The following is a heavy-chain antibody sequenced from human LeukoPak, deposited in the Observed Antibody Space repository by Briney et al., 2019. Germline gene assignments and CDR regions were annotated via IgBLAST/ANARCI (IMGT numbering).Heavy chain of an antibody. CDR1: GFTFSSYA. CDR3: ARRYCSGGSCFD. J-gene: IGHJ4*02. V-gene: IGHV3-23*01. D-gene: IGHD2-15*01. CDR2: ISGSGGST. Sequence: GGSLRLSCAASGFTFSSYAMSWVRQAPGKGLEWVSAISGSGGSTYYADSVKGRFTISRDNAKNSLYLQMNSLRAEDTAVYYCARRYCSGGSCFDWGQGTLVTVSS.